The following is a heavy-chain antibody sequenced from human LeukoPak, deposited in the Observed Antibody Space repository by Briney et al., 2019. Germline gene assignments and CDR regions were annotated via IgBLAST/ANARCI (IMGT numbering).Heavy chain of an antibody. CDR2: FDPEDGET. D-gene: IGHD2/OR15-2a*01. J-gene: IGHJ6*03. CDR3: ATTWSPTTAGDYYYYYMDV. V-gene: IGHV1-24*01. Sequence: ASVKVSCKVSGYTLTELSMHWVRQAPGKGLEWMGGFDPEDGETIYAQKFQGRVTMTEDASTDTAYMELSSLRSEDTAVYYCATTWSPTTAGDYYYYYMDVWGKGTTVTVSS. CDR1: GYTLTELS.